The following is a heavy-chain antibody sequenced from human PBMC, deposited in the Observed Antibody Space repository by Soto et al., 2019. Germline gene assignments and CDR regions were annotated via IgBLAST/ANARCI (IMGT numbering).Heavy chain of an antibody. V-gene: IGHV3-11*04. Sequence: QVQLVESGGGLVKPGGSLRLSCAASGFTFSDYYLSWIRQAPGKGLVWLSYISSSSSTIYYADSVKGRFTISRDNAKNSLYLQMNSLRDEDTAVYYCARDENYYDPFDYWGQGTLVTVSS. CDR1: GFTFSDYY. J-gene: IGHJ4*02. D-gene: IGHD3-22*01. CDR2: ISSSSSTI. CDR3: ARDENYYDPFDY.